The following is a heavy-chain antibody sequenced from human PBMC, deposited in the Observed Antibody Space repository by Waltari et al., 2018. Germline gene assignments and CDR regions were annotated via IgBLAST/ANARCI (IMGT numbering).Heavy chain of an antibody. CDR3: ARDRGVAVAGLFDY. J-gene: IGHJ4*02. D-gene: IGHD6-19*01. V-gene: IGHV4-61*09. CDR1: GGSISSGSYY. CDR2: IYTSGST. Sequence: QVQLQESGPGLVKPSQTLSLTCTVSGGSISSGSYYWSWIRQPAGKGLEWIGYIYTSGSTNYNPSLKSRVTISVDTSKNQFSLKLSSVTAADTAVYYCARDRGVAVAGLFDYWGQGTLVTVSS.